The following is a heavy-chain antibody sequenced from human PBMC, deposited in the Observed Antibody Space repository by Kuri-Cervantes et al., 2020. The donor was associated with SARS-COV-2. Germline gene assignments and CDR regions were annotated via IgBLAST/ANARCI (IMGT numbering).Heavy chain of an antibody. CDR1: GYTFTSYG. J-gene: IGHJ5*02. Sequence: ASVKVSCKASGYTFTSYGFSWVRQAPGQGLECMGWISAYNGNTNYAQKFQGRVTMTTDTSTSTAYMELRSLRSDDTAVYYCARDLSSKYYDFWSGVGWFEPWGQGTLVTVSS. CDR2: ISAYNGNT. D-gene: IGHD3-3*01. CDR3: ARDLSSKYYDFWSGVGWFEP. V-gene: IGHV1-18*01.